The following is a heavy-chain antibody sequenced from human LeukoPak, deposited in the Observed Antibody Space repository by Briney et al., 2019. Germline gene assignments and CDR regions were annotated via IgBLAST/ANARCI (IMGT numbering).Heavy chain of an antibody. V-gene: IGHV3-30*18. Sequence: GGSLRLSCAASGFTFSSYGMHWVRQAPGKGLEWVAVISYDGSNKYYADSVKGRFTISRDNSKNTLYLQMNSLRAEDTAVYYCAKDRYSSGPPNYWGQGTLVTVPS. CDR3: AKDRYSSGPPNY. D-gene: IGHD6-19*01. J-gene: IGHJ4*02. CDR2: ISYDGSNK. CDR1: GFTFSSYG.